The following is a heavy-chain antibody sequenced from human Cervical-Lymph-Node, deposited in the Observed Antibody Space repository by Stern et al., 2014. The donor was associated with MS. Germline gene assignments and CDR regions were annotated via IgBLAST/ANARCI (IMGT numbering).Heavy chain of an antibody. CDR1: GFTFSRYG. Sequence: VQLVQSGGGVVQPGRPLRLSCAASGFTFSRYGMHWVRQAPGKGLEWVAVISYDGRNRYHAHSVEGRFTISRDNSQNTLFLQMNSLRPEDTAVYYCAKWGDEYGDYEADTYGMDVWGQGTAVTVSS. J-gene: IGHJ6*02. CDR2: ISYDGRNR. V-gene: IGHV3-30*18. CDR3: AKWGDEYGDYEADTYGMDV. D-gene: IGHD4-17*01.